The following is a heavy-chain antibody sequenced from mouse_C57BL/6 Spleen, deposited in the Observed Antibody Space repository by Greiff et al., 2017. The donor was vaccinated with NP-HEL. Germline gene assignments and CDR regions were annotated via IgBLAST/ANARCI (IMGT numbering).Heavy chain of an antibody. D-gene: IGHD1-1*01. CDR1: GYTFTSYW. CDR2: IDPSDSYT. V-gene: IGHV1-59*01. J-gene: IGHJ1*03. Sequence: QVQLKQPGAELVRPGTSVKLSCKASGYTFTSYWMHWVKQRPGQGLEWIGVIDPSDSYTNYNQKFKGKATLTVDTSSSTAYMQLSSLTSEDSAVYYCARYVTTVVADWYFDVWGTGTTVTVSS. CDR3: ARYVTTVVADWYFDV.